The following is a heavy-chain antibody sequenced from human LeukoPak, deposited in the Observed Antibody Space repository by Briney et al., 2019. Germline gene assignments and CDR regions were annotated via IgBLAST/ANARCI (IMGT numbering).Heavy chain of an antibody. CDR2: ISSSSSYI. V-gene: IGHV3-21*01. Sequence: PGGSLRLSCAASGFTFSSYSMNWVRQAPGKGLERVSSISSSSSYIYYADSVKGRFTISRDNAKNSLYLQMNSLRTEDTAVYYCARGYGDPLDYYYYMDVWGDGTTVTVSS. D-gene: IGHD4-17*01. J-gene: IGHJ6*03. CDR1: GFTFSSYS. CDR3: ARGYGDPLDYYYYMDV.